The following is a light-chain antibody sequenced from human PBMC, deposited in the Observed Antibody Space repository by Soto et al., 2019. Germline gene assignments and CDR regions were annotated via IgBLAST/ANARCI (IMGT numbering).Light chain of an antibody. V-gene: IGLV2-14*01. J-gene: IGLJ1*01. Sequence: QSALTQPASVSGSPGRSITISCTGTSSDVGGYNYVSWYQQHPGKAPKLMIYDVSNRPSGVSNRFSGSKSGNTASLTISGLQAEDEVDYYCSSYTSSSTLVFGTGTKVTVL. CDR1: SSDVGGYNY. CDR2: DVS. CDR3: SSYTSSSTLV.